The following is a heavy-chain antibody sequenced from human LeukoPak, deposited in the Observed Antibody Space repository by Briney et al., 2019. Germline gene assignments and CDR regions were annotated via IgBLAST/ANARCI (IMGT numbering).Heavy chain of an antibody. Sequence: ASVKVSCKASGYTFTSYGISWVRQAPGQGLEWMGWISAYNGNTNYAQKLQGRVTMTTDTSTSTAYMDLRSLRSDDTAIYYCARVPSYCSGGNCSSYNWFAPWAQGTLVPVSS. D-gene: IGHD2-15*01. J-gene: IGHJ5*02. V-gene: IGHV1-18*01. CDR2: ISAYNGNT. CDR3: ARVPSYCSGGNCSSYNWFAP. CDR1: GYTFTSYG.